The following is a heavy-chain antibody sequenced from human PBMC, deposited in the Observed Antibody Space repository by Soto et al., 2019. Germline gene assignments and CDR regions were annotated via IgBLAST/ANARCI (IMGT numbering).Heavy chain of an antibody. CDR1: GFTFSAYY. Sequence: QVQLVESGGDLVKPGGSLRLSCAASGFTFSAYYMSWIRQAPGKGLEWVSYISNSDGTTYYADSVKGRFTISRDNAKNSLYLQMNSLRAEDTAVYYCARDALFSRSEKLDAFDIWGQGTMVTVSS. V-gene: IGHV3-11*01. J-gene: IGHJ3*02. D-gene: IGHD3-10*01. CDR2: ISNSDGTT. CDR3: ARDALFSRSEKLDAFDI.